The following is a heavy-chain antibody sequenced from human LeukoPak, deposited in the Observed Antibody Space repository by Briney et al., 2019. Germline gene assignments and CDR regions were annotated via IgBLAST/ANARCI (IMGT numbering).Heavy chain of an antibody. CDR2: IYYSGST. CDR3: AIPPLSGSGSSRPLAGMDV. D-gene: IGHD3-10*01. CDR1: GGPISNSNYY. Sequence: SETLSLTCSVSGGPISNSNYYWGWIRLPPGKGMEWIGTIYYSGSTNYNPSLKSRLTISVHTSKNQFSMKLRSVTAADTAVYYCAIPPLSGSGSSRPLAGMDVWGQGTTVTVSS. V-gene: IGHV4-39*01. J-gene: IGHJ6*02.